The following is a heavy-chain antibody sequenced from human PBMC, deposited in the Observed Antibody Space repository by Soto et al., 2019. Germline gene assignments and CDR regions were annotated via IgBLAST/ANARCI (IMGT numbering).Heavy chain of an antibody. J-gene: IGHJ4*02. CDR3: AKVPLVVPAAMDGGYYFDY. CDR2: ISGSGGST. Sequence: EVQLLESGGGLVQPGGSLRLSCAASGFTFSSYAMSWVRQAPGKGLEWVSAISGSGGSTYYADSVKGRFTISRDNSKNTLYLQMNSLRAEDTAVYYCAKVPLVVPAAMDGGYYFDYWGQGTLVTVSS. CDR1: GFTFSSYA. V-gene: IGHV3-23*01. D-gene: IGHD2-2*01.